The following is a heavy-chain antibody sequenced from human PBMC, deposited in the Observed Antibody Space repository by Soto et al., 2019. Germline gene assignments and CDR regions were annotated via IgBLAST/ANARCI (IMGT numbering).Heavy chain of an antibody. Sequence: ASVKVSCKASGYTFTIYAMHWVRQAPGQRLEWMGWINAGNGNTKYSQKFQGRVTITRDTSAITAYMELSSLRSEDTAVYYCASVLSGWYWIDYWGQGTLVTVSS. CDR3: ASVLSGWYWIDY. CDR2: INAGNGNT. D-gene: IGHD6-19*01. J-gene: IGHJ4*02. CDR1: GYTFTIYA. V-gene: IGHV1-3*01.